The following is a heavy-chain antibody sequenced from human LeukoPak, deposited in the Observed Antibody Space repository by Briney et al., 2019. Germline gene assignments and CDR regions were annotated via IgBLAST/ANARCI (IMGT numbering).Heavy chain of an antibody. J-gene: IGHJ4*02. CDR3: VRGGLSAVDY. Sequence: GGTLRLSCAASGFTFNSYAMNWVRQAPGKGLEWVSYITSSSSKTIYYADSVKGRFTISRDNAKNSLSLQMNSLRAEDTAVYYCVRGGLSAVDYWGQGTLVTVSS. CDR1: GFTFNSYA. D-gene: IGHD2/OR15-2a*01. V-gene: IGHV3-48*01. CDR2: ITSSSSKTI.